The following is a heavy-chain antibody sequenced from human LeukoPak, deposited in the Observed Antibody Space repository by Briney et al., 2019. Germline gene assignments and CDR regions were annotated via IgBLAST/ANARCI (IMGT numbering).Heavy chain of an antibody. D-gene: IGHD3-22*01. CDR3: ARGQEYYYDSSAYSKFDY. CDR2: IWYDGSNK. Sequence: PGGSLRLSCAASGFTFNNYGMHWVRQAPGKGLEWVAAIWYDGSNKYYADSVKGRFTISRDNSKNTLYLQMNNLRAEDTALYYCARGQEYYYDSSAYSKFDYWGQGTLVTVSS. J-gene: IGHJ4*02. V-gene: IGHV3-33*01. CDR1: GFTFNNYG.